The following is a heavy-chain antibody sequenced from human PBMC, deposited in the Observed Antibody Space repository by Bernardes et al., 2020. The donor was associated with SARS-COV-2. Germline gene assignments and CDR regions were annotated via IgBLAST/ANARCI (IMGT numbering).Heavy chain of an antibody. CDR2: INHSGST. Sequence: ETLSLTCAVYGGSFSGYYWSWIRQPPGKGLEWIGEINHSGSTNYNPSLKSRVTISVDTSKNQFSLKLSSVTAADTAVYYCARGLVVEGYYYGMDVWGQGTTVTVSS. CDR3: ARGLVVEGYYYGMDV. J-gene: IGHJ6*02. D-gene: IGHD2-8*02. CDR1: GGSFSGYY. V-gene: IGHV4-34*01.